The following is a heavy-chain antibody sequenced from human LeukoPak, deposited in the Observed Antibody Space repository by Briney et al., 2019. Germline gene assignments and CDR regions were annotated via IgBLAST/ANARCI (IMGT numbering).Heavy chain of an antibody. CDR2: ISAYNGNT. V-gene: IGHV1-18*01. J-gene: IGHJ6*02. D-gene: IGHD6-13*01. CDR1: GYTFTSYG. CDR3: ARERIEGGQQLVSWGMDV. Sequence: ASVKVSCKASGYTFTSYGISWVRQAPGQGLEWMGWISAYNGNTNYAQKLQGRVTMTTDTSTSTAYMELRSLRSDDTAVYYCARERIEGGQQLVSWGMDVWGQGTTVTVSS.